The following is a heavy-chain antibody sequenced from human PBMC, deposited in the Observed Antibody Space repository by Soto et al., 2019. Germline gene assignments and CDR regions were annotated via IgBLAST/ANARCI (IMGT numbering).Heavy chain of an antibody. CDR1: GFTFSSYG. J-gene: IGHJ4*02. D-gene: IGHD5-18*01. CDR3: AKDAGVDTAMVYYFDY. CDR2: ISYDGSNK. Sequence: GGSLRLSCAASGFTFSSYGMHWVRQAPGKGLEWVAVISYDGSNKYYADSVKGRFTISRDNSKNTLYLQMNSLRAEDTAVYYCAKDAGVDTAMVYYFDYWGQGTLVTVSS. V-gene: IGHV3-30*18.